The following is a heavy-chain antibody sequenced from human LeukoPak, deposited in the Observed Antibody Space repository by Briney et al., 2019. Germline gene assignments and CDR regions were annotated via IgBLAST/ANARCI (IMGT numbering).Heavy chain of an antibody. CDR2: MNPNSGNT. D-gene: IGHD1-20*01. CDR3: ARVGSITGTKGFFGY. CDR1: GYTFTSYD. V-gene: IGHV1-8*01. Sequence: ASVKVSCKASGYTFTSYDINWVRQATGQGREWMGWMNPNSGNTGYAQKFQGRVTMTRNTSIGTAYMELSSLRSEDTAVYYCARVGSITGTKGFFGYWGQGTLVTVSS. J-gene: IGHJ4*02.